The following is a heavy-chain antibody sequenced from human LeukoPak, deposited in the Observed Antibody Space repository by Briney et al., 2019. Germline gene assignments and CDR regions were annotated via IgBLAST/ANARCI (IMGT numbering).Heavy chain of an antibody. CDR1: GVIFSSYW. J-gene: IGHJ4*02. D-gene: IGHD3-16*02. CDR2: IKQDGSEK. Sequence: GGSLRLSCAASGVIFSSYWMSWVRQAPGKGLEWVANIKQDGSEKYYVDSVKGRFTISRDNAKNSLYLQMNSLRAEDTAVYYCARDFVFYDYVWGSYRSSQTPDYWGQGTLVTVSS. V-gene: IGHV3-7*01. CDR3: ARDFVFYDYVWGSYRSSQTPDY.